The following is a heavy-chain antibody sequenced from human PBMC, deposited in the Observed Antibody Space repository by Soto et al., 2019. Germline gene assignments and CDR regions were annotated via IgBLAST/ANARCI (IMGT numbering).Heavy chain of an antibody. CDR3: ARDSHNRQQGMDV. CDR2: ITSSGDYI. V-gene: IGHV3-21*01. CDR1: GFTFSTYS. J-gene: IGHJ6*02. Sequence: EVQLVESGGGLVKPGGSLRLSCAASGFTFSTYSINWVRQAPGKGLEWVASITSSGDYIYYADSVKGRFTNSRDNAQNSLFLQMKSLKPEETAVYFCARDSHNRQQGMDVWGHGTTVTVSS.